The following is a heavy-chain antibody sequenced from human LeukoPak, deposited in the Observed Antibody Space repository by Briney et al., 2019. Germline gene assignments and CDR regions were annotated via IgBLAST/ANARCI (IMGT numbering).Heavy chain of an antibody. CDR1: RGSISRSDYY. D-gene: IGHD3-22*01. CDR2: IYSSRSS. V-gene: IGHV4-39*01. CDR3: ATLDYKYDSSGFQFDS. Sequence: SEILSLTCTVSRGSISRSDYYWGWIRQPPGKGLEWLGSIYSSRSSYYNPSLKSRVAISVDTSKNQFSLKLSSVTAADTAVYYCATLDYKYDSSGFQFDSWGQGTLVSVSS. J-gene: IGHJ4*02.